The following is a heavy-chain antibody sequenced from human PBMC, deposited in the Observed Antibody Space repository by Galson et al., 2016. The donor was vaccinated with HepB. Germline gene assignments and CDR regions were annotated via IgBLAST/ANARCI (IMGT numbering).Heavy chain of an antibody. CDR2: ISGSGGTT. CDR1: GFTFSSYW. D-gene: IGHD2-21*02. Sequence: SLRLSCAASGFTFSSYWMNWVRQAPGKGLEWVSAISGSGGTTYIADSVKGRFTLSRDNSKNTLYLQMNSLRAEDTAVYYCAKDAPSGRVVTGTWDSWGQGTLVTVSS. CDR3: AKDAPSGRVVTGTWDS. V-gene: IGHV3-23*01. J-gene: IGHJ4*02.